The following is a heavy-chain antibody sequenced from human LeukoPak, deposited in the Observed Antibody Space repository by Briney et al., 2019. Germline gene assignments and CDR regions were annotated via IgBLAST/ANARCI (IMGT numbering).Heavy chain of an antibody. J-gene: IGHJ3*01. CDR3: GRDPNGDYVGAFEF. CDR2: IGGDGSNV. V-gene: IGHV3-23*01. CDR1: EFTFAAYG. Sequence: GGSLRLSCVASEFTFAAYGMTWVRLASGKGLEWVSSIGGDGSNVNYADSVRGRFTISRDNSKNTLYLQMNSLRAEDTAIYYCGRDPNGDYVGAFEFWGQGTLVSVSS. D-gene: IGHD4-17*01.